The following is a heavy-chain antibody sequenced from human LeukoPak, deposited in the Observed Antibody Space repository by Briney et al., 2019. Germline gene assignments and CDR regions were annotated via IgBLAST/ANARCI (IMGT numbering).Heavy chain of an antibody. CDR2: IIPIFGTA. Sequence: GASVKVSCKASGGTFSSYAISWVRQAPGQGLEWIGGIIPIFGTANYAQKFQGRVTITADESTSTAYMELSSLRSEDTAVYYCARGYCSSTSCYDGSYYYYMDVWGKGTTVTVSS. J-gene: IGHJ6*03. CDR1: GGTFSSYA. V-gene: IGHV1-69*01. CDR3: ARGYCSSTSCYDGSYYYYMDV. D-gene: IGHD2-2*01.